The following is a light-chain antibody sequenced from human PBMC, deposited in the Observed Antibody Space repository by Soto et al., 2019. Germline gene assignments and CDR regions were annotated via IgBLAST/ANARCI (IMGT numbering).Light chain of an antibody. CDR3: QQYNNWPLT. Sequence: EIVRTQSPATLSLSPGERATLSCRASQSVSSNLAWFKQKPGQAPRLLIYGASTRATGIPARFSGSGSGTEFTLTIDSLQSEDFAVYYCQQYNNWPLTFGGGTKVDIK. J-gene: IGKJ4*01. CDR1: QSVSSN. V-gene: IGKV3-15*01. CDR2: GAS.